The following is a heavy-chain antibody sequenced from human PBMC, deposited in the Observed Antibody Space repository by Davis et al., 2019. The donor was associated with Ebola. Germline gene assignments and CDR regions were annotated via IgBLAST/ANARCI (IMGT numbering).Heavy chain of an antibody. V-gene: IGHV4-59*11. CDR2: IYYTGSA. CDR1: GVSISTHY. CDR3: AERGGSV. D-gene: IGHD3-16*01. Sequence: PSETLSLTCTISGVSISTHYWSWIRQPPGTRLEWIGSIYYTGSAYYNSSLNRRVTISVDTSKNQFSLKLSSVTAADTAMYYCAERGGSVWGQGTLVTVSS. J-gene: IGHJ4*02.